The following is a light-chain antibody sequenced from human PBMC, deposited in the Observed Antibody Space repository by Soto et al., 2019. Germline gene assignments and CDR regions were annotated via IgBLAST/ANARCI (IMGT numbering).Light chain of an antibody. Sequence: QAVLTQPPSASGTPGQKVFISCSGSNSNIGDNSVNWYQQLPGTAPKLLIYSDNRRPSGVPDRFSGSKSGTSASLAISGLQSEDEAEYYCAAWDDSLNGLLFGGGTKLT. J-gene: IGLJ3*02. V-gene: IGLV1-44*01. CDR3: AAWDDSLNGLL. CDR1: NSNIGDNS. CDR2: SDN.